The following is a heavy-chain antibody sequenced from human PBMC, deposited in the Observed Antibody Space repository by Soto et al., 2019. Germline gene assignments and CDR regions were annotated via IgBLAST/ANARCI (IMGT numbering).Heavy chain of an antibody. Sequence: SVKVSCKASGGTFSSYAISWVRQAPGQGLEWMGGIIPIFGTANYAQKFQGRVTITADKSTSTAYMELSSLRSEDTAVYYCARRAETNGWNGFGADKYYFDFWGQGTLVTVSS. CDR2: IIPIFGTA. CDR3: ARRAETNGWNGFGADKYYFDF. CDR1: GGTFSSYA. J-gene: IGHJ4*02. D-gene: IGHD1-1*01. V-gene: IGHV1-69*06.